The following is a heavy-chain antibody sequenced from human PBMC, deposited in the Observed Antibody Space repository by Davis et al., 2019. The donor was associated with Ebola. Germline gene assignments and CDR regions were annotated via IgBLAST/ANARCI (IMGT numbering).Heavy chain of an antibody. CDR2: IYYSGST. V-gene: IGHV4-39*01. Sequence: SETLSLTCTVSGGSTSSSSYYWGWIRQPPGKGLEWIGSIYYSGSTYYNPSLKSRVTISVDTSKNQFSLKLSSVTAADTAVYYCARGVGYSYGYGGWFDPWGKGTLVTVSS. J-gene: IGHJ5*02. CDR3: ARGVGYSYGYGGWFDP. CDR1: GGSTSSSSYY. D-gene: IGHD5-18*01.